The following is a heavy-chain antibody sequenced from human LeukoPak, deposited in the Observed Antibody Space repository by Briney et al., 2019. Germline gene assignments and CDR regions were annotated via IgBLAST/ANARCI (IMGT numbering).Heavy chain of an antibody. CDR2: INPSGGST. D-gene: IGHD1-26*01. CDR3: ARDLTGATGY. CDR1: GYTFTSYY. V-gene: IGHV1-46*01. J-gene: IGHJ4*02. Sequence: ASVKVSCKASGYTFTSYYMHWVRQAPGQGLEWMGIINPSGGSTSHAQKFQGRVTMTRDTSTTTVYMELSSLRSEDTAVYYCARDLTGATGYWGQGTLVTVSS.